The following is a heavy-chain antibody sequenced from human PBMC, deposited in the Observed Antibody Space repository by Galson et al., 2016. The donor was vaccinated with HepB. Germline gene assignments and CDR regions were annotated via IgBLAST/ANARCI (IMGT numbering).Heavy chain of an antibody. CDR3: AHGSAWLLDH. CDR1: GFSLSSAAVG. J-gene: IGHJ5*02. Sequence: PALVKPTQTLTLTCTFSGFSLSSAAVGVGWVRQAPGEAPEWLAFIYWDDAKYFSPSLSSRLTITKDTSKNQVVLTMTNMDPVETGTYYSAHGSAWLLDHWGQGTLVTVSS. D-gene: IGHD6-19*01. CDR2: IYWDDAK. V-gene: IGHV2-5*02.